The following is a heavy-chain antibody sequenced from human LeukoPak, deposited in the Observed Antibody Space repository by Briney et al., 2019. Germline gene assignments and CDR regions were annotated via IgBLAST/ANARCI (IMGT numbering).Heavy chain of an antibody. CDR1: GFIFSNHG. CDR2: IWYDGSNK. J-gene: IGHJ1*01. Sequence: PGRSLRLSCAASGFIFSNHGMHWVRQAPGKGLEWVAVIWYDGSNKYYVDSAKGRFTISRDNSKNTLYLQMDSLRAEDTAVYYCAKDTRSRYLQDWGQGTLVTVS. D-gene: IGHD3-16*01. V-gene: IGHV3-33*06. CDR3: AKDTRSRYLQD.